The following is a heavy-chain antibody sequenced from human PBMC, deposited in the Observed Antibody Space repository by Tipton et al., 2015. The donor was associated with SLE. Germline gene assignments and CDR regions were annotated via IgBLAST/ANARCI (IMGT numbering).Heavy chain of an antibody. CDR1: GFTFSSYS. V-gene: IGHV3-21*01. CDR2: ISSSSSYI. D-gene: IGHD3-10*01. J-gene: IGHJ6*03. CDR3: ARIGSGYYMDV. Sequence: GSLRLSCAASGFTFSSYSMNWVRQAPGKGLEWVSSISSSSSYIYYADSVKGRFTISRDNAKNSLYLQMNSLRAEDTAVYYCARIGSGYYMDVWGKGTTVTVSS.